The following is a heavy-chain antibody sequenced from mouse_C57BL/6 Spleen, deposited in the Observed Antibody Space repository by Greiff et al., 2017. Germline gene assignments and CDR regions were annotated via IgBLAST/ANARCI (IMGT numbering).Heavy chain of an antibody. CDR2: ISSGGDYI. D-gene: IGHD1-1*01. CDR3: TRGVVATDWYFDV. Sequence: EVKLVESGEGLVKPGGSLKLSCAASGFTFSSYAMSWVRQTPEKRLEWVAYISSGGDYIYYADTVKGRFTISRDNARNTLYLQMSSLKSEDTAMYYCTRGVVATDWYFDVWGTGTTVTVSS. CDR1: GFTFSSYA. J-gene: IGHJ1*03. V-gene: IGHV5-9-1*02.